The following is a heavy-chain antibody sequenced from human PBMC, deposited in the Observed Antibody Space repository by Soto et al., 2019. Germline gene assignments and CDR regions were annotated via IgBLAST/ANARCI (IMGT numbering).Heavy chain of an antibody. V-gene: IGHV1-2*02. Sequence: GASVKVSCKASGYTFTDYYIHWVRQAPGQGLEWMGWINPNSGATKSPQRFQGSVTMTRDTSISTAYMELTRLRSADTAVYYCVGGGCTDGVCTYYFDYWGQGTLVTVSS. CDR2: INPNSGAT. D-gene: IGHD2-8*01. CDR1: GYTFTDYY. CDR3: VGGGCTDGVCTYYFDY. J-gene: IGHJ4*02.